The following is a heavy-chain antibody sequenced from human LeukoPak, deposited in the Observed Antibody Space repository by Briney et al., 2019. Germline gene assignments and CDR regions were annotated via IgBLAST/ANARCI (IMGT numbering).Heavy chain of an antibody. CDR3: ARVKCLPSNYYYYYGMDV. Sequence: GGSLSLSCAASGFTFSSYNMNWVRQAPGGGLEWVSSNSSSCSYIYYADSVKGRFTTSRDNAKNSLYLQMNSLRAEDTAVYYCARVKCLPSNYYYYYGMDVWGKGTTVTVSS. J-gene: IGHJ6*04. CDR1: GFTFSSYN. CDR2: NSSSCSYI. V-gene: IGHV3-21*01. D-gene: IGHD5/OR15-5a*01.